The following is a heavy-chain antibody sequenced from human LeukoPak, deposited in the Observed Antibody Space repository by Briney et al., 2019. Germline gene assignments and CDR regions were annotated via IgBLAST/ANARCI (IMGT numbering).Heavy chain of an antibody. CDR1: GGSISSYY. CDR2: INHSGST. V-gene: IGHV4-34*01. Sequence: SETLSLTCTVSGGSISSYYWSWIRQPPGKGLEWIGEINHSGSTNYNPSLKSRVTISVDTSKSQFSLKLSSVTAADTAVYYCARGGRATLVFWGQGTLVTVSS. D-gene: IGHD4-23*01. J-gene: IGHJ4*02. CDR3: ARGGRATLVF.